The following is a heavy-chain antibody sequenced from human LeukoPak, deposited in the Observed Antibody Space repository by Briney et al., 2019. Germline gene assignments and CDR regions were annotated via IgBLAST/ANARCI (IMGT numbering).Heavy chain of an antibody. Sequence: SETLSLTCSVSGGSISSYYWSWIRQPPGKGLEWIGYIYYTGSTHYNPSLQSRVTMSLDTSKNHFSLKLSSVTAADTAVYYCAREGEYYYDSSGYYPPDYWGQGTLVTVSS. CDR1: GGSISSYY. V-gene: IGHV4-59*12. D-gene: IGHD3-22*01. J-gene: IGHJ4*02. CDR3: AREGEYYYDSSGYYPPDY. CDR2: IYYTGST.